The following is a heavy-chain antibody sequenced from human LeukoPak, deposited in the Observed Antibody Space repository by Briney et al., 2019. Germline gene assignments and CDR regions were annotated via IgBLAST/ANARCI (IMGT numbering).Heavy chain of an antibody. CDR1: GFTFSSYW. CDR3: ARTLYYDILTGYSPTPYYFDY. Sequence: PGGSLRLCCAASGFTFSSYWMSWVRQAPGKGLEWVANIKQDGSEKYYVDSVKGRFTISRDNAKNSLYLQMNSLRAEDTAVYYCARTLYYDILTGYSPTPYYFDYWGQGTLVTVSS. D-gene: IGHD3-9*01. J-gene: IGHJ4*02. V-gene: IGHV3-7*03. CDR2: IKQDGSEK.